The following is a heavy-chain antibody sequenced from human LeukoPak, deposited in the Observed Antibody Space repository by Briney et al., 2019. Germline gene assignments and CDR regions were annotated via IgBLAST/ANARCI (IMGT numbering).Heavy chain of an antibody. J-gene: IGHJ4*02. Sequence: PSETLSLTCAVSGYSISSGYYWGWIRQPPGKGLEWIGSIYRSGSTYYNPSLKSRVTISVDTSKNQFSLKLSSVTAADTAVYYCARPGRYYDTTDFDYWGQGTLVTVSS. CDR2: IYRSGST. CDR3: ARPGRYYDTTDFDY. D-gene: IGHD3-22*01. CDR1: GYSISSGYY. V-gene: IGHV4-38-2*01.